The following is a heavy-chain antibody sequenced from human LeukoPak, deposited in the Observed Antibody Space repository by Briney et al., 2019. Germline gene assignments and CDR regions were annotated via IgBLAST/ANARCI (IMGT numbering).Heavy chain of an antibody. D-gene: IGHD1-26*01. CDR2: IYYRGST. CDR1: GGSITSFGYY. V-gene: IGHV4-39*01. Sequence: SETLSLTCTVSGGSITSFGYYWGWIRQPPGKGLEWIATIYYRGSTYYNSSLKSRVTISVDTSKNQFSLKLTSVTAADTAVYYCERLTYSGSYPNYFDYWGQGTLVTVSS. J-gene: IGHJ4*02. CDR3: ERLTYSGSYPNYFDY.